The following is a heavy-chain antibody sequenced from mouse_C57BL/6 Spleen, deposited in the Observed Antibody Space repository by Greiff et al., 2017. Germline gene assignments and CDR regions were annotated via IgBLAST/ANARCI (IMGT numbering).Heavy chain of an antibody. Sequence: QVQLKQSGAELVKPGASVKISCKASGYAFSSYWMHWVKQRPGTGLEWIGQIYPGDGDTNYNGKFKGKATLTSDKSSSTSYMQLSSLTSEDSAVYFCSRDWVDYWGQGTTLTVSS. V-gene: IGHV1-80*01. CDR2: IYPGDGDT. J-gene: IGHJ2*01. D-gene: IGHD4-1*01. CDR3: SRDWVDY. CDR1: GYAFSSYW.